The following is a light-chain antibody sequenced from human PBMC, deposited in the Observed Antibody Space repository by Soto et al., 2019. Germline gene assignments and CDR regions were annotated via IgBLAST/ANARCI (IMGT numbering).Light chain of an antibody. CDR2: SAS. CDR1: QTISSW. Sequence: IQMTQSPSTLSASVVDRFTITFLAGQTISSWLALYQQKPGKAPKLLIYSASSLQSGVPSRFSGSGSGTDFTLTISSLQPEDFATYYCLQDYNYPPTFGQGTRLE. J-gene: IGKJ5*01. V-gene: IGKV1-6*01. CDR3: LQDYNYPPT.